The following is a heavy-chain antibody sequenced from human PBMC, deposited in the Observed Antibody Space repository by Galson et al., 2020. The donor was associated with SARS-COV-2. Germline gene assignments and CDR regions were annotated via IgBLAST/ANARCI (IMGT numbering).Heavy chain of an antibody. V-gene: IGHV4-4*02. CDR1: GGSISSSNW. Sequence: SETLSLTCAVSGGSISSSNWWSWVRQPPGKGLEWIGEIYHSGSTNYNPSLKSRVTISVDKSKNQFSLKLSSVTAADTAVYYCARERGYYDSSGTDYYYYGSDVWGQGTTVTVS. D-gene: IGHD3-22*01. J-gene: IGHJ6*02. CDR2: IYHSGST. CDR3: ARERGYYDSSGTDYYYYGSDV.